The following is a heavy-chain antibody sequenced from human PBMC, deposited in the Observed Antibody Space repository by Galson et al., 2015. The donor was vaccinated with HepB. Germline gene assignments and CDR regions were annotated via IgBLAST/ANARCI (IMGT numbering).Heavy chain of an antibody. CDR3: ARIISTFGVSMGAFDI. J-gene: IGHJ3*02. Sequence: SVKVSCKASGGTFSSYGINWVRQAPGQGLEWMGGIIPIFGTANYAQKFQGKVTIIADESTSTAYMELSSLRSEDTAVYFCARIISTFGVSMGAFDIWGQGTMVTVSS. D-gene: IGHD3-3*01. CDR1: GGTFSSYG. V-gene: IGHV1-69*13. CDR2: IIPIFGTA.